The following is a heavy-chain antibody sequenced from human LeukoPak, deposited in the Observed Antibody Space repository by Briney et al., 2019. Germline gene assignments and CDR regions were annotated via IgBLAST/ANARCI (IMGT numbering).Heavy chain of an antibody. J-gene: IGHJ4*02. CDR3: VREFCSALWD. D-gene: IGHD3-10*01. V-gene: IGHV3-74*01. CDR1: GFTFSTYW. Sequence: GGSLRLSCAASGFTFSTYWMHWVRQAPGKGLVWVSRINSDGSGTGFADSLNGRFTISRDNAKNILYLQMNSLRAEDTAVYYCVREFCSALWDWGQGTLVTVSS. CDR2: INSDGSGT.